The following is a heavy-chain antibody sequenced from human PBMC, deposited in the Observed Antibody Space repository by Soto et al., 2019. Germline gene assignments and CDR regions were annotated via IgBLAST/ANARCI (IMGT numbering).Heavy chain of an antibody. CDR1: GYTFTGYY. V-gene: IGHV1-2*04. Sequence: ASVKVSCKASGYTFTGYYMHWVRQAPGQGLEWMGWINPNSGGTNYAQKFQGWVTMTRDTSISTAYMELSRLRSDDTAVYYCARDLLAVAGTSPKYCYYYGMDVWGQGTTVTVSS. CDR2: INPNSGGT. J-gene: IGHJ6*02. CDR3: ARDLLAVAGTSPKYCYYYGMDV. D-gene: IGHD6-19*01.